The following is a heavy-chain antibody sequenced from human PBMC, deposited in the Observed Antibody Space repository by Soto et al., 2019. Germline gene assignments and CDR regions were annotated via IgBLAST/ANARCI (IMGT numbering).Heavy chain of an antibody. D-gene: IGHD6-19*01. V-gene: IGHV3-23*01. CDR3: GKDRRSAWNYYYGMDG. CDR1: EFTFSSYA. CDR2: ISGIGNSA. J-gene: IGHJ6*02. Sequence: PGGSLRLSCAASEFTFSSYAMSWVRQAPGKGLEWVSGISGIGNSAYYADSVKGRFTISRDNSKNTLYLQMNSLRAEDTAAHYCGKDRRSAWNYYYGMDGWGQGTTVTVSS.